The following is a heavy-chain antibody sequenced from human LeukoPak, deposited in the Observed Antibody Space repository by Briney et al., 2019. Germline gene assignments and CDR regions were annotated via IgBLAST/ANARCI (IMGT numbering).Heavy chain of an antibody. D-gene: IGHD1-26*01. CDR1: GFTFSSYD. Sequence: GGSLRLSCAASGFTFSSYDMHWGRQATGKGLEWVSGTNGDGSDTKYADSVKGRFTISRDNAKSTLYLQMNSLRAEDTAVYYCARDPREWEVPIDYWGQGSLVTVSS. V-gene: IGHV3-74*03. CDR3: ARDPREWEVPIDY. J-gene: IGHJ4*02. CDR2: TNGDGSDT.